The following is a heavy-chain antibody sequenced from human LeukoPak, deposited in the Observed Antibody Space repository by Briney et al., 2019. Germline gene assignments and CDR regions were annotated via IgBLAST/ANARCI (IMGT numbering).Heavy chain of an antibody. CDR3: ARGDDYGDFFDY. V-gene: IGHV4-34*01. CDR1: GGSFSGYY. CDR2: INHSGST. D-gene: IGHD4-17*01. Sequence: SETLSLTCAVYGGSFSGYYWSWIRQPPGKGLEWIGEINHSGSTNYNPSLKSRVTISVDTSKNQFSLKLISVTAADTAVYYCARGDDYGDFFDYWGQGTLVTVSS. J-gene: IGHJ4*02.